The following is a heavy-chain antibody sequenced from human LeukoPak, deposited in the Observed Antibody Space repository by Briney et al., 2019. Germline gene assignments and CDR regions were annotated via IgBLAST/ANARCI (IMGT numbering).Heavy chain of an antibody. D-gene: IGHD3-22*01. CDR3: ARDSDNSGYYYSTSFDY. Sequence: GRSLRLSCAASGFTFSSYGMHWVRQAPGKGREWVAVVWYDGRYKYYADSAKGRFTISRDNLKNTLYLQMNSLRAEDTVVYYCARDSDNSGYYYSTSFDYWGQGTLVTVSS. CDR1: GFTFSSYG. V-gene: IGHV3-33*01. CDR2: VWYDGRYK. J-gene: IGHJ4*02.